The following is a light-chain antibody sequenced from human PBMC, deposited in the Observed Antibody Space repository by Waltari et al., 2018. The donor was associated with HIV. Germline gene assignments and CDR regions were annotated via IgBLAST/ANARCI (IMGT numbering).Light chain of an antibody. CDR2: GNS. CDR1: SSNIGAGYA. J-gene: IGLJ2*01. Sequence: QSVLTQPPSVSGAPGQRVTISCTGSSSNIGAGYAVHWYQLPGTAPKLLIYGNSNRPSGVPDRFSGSKSGTSASLAITGLQAEDEAEYYCQSYDSSLSGSVFGGGTKLTVL. CDR3: QSYDSSLSGSV. V-gene: IGLV1-40*01.